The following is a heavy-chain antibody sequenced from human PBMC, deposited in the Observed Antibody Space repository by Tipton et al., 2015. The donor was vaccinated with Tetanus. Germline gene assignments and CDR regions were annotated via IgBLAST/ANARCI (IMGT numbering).Heavy chain of an antibody. CDR3: ARGLNRLYCTSTTCHPNWCDP. CDR1: GFTFSDYW. J-gene: IGHJ5*02. V-gene: IGHV3-7*01. D-gene: IGHD2-2*01. Sequence: SLRLSCEASGFTFSDYWMTWVRQAPGKGLEWVASIKQDGGKKSYVDSVRGRFTVSRDNAKNSLYLQMNSLRAEDTAVYYCARGLNRLYCTSTTCHPNWCDPWGQGTLVTVSS. CDR2: IKQDGGKK.